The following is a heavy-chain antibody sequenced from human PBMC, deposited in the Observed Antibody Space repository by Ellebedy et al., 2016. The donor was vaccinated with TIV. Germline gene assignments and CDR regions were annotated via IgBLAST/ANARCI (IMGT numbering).Heavy chain of an antibody. CDR3: ATDGSYGDYLSPTHAFVI. V-gene: IGHV3-7*01. D-gene: IGHD4-17*01. Sequence: GGSLRLSCGASGFSFSSYWMSWVRQAPGKGLEWVANIRQDGSEKYCVDSVKGRFTISRDNAKNSLYLHLNSLRAEDTAMYYCATDGSYGDYLSPTHAFVIWGQGTMVTVSS. CDR2: IRQDGSEK. J-gene: IGHJ3*02. CDR1: GFSFSSYW.